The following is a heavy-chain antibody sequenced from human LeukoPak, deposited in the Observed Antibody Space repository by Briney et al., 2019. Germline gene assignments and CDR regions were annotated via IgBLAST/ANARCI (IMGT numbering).Heavy chain of an antibody. CDR2: IYHSGST. CDR3: ARPIDYYGSGEGV. CDR1: GFTFSSYE. Sequence: PGGSLRLSCAASGFTFSSYEMNWVRQPPGKGLEWIGEIYHSGSTNYNPSLESRVTISVDTSKNQFSLKLSSVTAADTAVYYCARPIDYYGSGEGVWGQGTLVTVSS. D-gene: IGHD3-10*01. V-gene: IGHV4-34*01. J-gene: IGHJ4*02.